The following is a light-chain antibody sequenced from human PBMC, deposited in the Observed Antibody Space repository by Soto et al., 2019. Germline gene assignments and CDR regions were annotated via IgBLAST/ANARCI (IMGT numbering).Light chain of an antibody. V-gene: IGKV1-5*01. CDR2: DAS. J-gene: IGKJ1*01. CDR3: QQYNSFSHN. CDR1: QRISSW. Sequence: DIQMTQSPSTVSASVGDRVTITCRASQRISSWVAWYQQKPGKSPKRLMYDASSLESGVPPRFSPSGSGTEFTLTINRLQPDDFATYYCQQYNSFSHNFGQGTKVDIK.